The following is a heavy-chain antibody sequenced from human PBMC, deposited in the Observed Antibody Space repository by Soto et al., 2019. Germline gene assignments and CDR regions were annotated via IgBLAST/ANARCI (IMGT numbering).Heavy chain of an antibody. CDR2: IYYSGST. V-gene: IGHV4-31*03. CDR1: GGSISSGGYY. Sequence: SETLSLTCTVSGGSISSGGYYWSWIRQHPGKGLEWIGYIYYSGSTYYNPSLKSRVTISVDTSKNQFSLKLSSVTAADTAVYYCARDRRGSGSWYYYYGMDVWGQGTTVTVSS. CDR3: ARDRRGSGSWYYYYGMDV. J-gene: IGHJ6*02. D-gene: IGHD3-10*01.